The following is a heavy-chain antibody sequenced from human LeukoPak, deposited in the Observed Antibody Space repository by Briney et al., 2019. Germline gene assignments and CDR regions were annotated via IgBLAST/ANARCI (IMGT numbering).Heavy chain of an antibody. CDR2: INPNSGGT. CDR3: ARDNPRGNDDYYPPSY. V-gene: IGHV1-2*06. CDR1: GYTFTGYY. J-gene: IGHJ4*02. Sequence: ASVKVSCKASGYTFTGYYIHWMRQAPGQGLEWMGRINPNSGGTNYAQKFQGRVTMTRDTSISTAYMELSRLESDETAVYCCARDNPRGNDDYYPPSYWGQGTLVTISS. D-gene: IGHD3-16*01.